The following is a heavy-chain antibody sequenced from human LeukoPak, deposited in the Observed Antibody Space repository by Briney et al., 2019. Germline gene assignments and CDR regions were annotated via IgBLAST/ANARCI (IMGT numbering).Heavy chain of an antibody. D-gene: IGHD6-19*01. CDR3: ARLTYSSGWDWFDP. CDR2: IKQDGSEK. Sequence: GGSLRLSCAASGFTLSSYWMSWVRQALGKGLEWVANIKQDGSEKYYVDSVKGRFTISRDNAKNSLYLQMNSLRAEDTAVYYCARLTYSSGWDWFDPWGQGTRVTVSS. J-gene: IGHJ5*02. V-gene: IGHV3-7*01. CDR1: GFTLSSYW.